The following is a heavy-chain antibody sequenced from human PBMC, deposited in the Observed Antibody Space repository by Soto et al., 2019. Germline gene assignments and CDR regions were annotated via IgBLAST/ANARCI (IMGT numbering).Heavy chain of an antibody. V-gene: IGHV5-51*01. D-gene: IGHD3-10*01. Sequence: PGESLKISCKGSGFTFTNYWIGWVRQMPGKGLEWMGIIHAADSDTRYSPSFRGQVTISADKSISTAYLQWSSLKASDTAMYYCAGGGVRGVITRTRDYYGMDVWGQGTTVTVSS. CDR1: GFTFTNYW. J-gene: IGHJ6*02. CDR3: AGGGVRGVITRTRDYYGMDV. CDR2: IHAADSDT.